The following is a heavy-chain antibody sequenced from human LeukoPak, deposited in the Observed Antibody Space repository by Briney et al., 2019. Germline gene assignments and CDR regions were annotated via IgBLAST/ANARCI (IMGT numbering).Heavy chain of an antibody. Sequence: SETLSLTCTVSGGSIGSGTYHWGWIRQPPGKGLERIGSIYYSGSTYYNPSLKSRVTISLDTSKNQFSLKLSSVTAADTAVCYCARGGSDGYLFDYWGQGTLVTVSS. CDR1: GGSIGSGTYH. CDR2: IYYSGST. CDR3: ARGGSDGYLFDY. V-gene: IGHV4-39*07. D-gene: IGHD5-24*01. J-gene: IGHJ4*02.